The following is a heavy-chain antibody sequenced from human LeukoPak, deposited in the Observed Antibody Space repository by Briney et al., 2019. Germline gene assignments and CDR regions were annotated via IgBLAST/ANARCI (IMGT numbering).Heavy chain of an antibody. CDR3: TRDRYSSGPVGAFDI. V-gene: IGHV3-48*03. D-gene: IGHD6-25*01. CDR2: ISSSGSTR. Sequence: GGSLRLSCAASGFTFSTYEMNWVRQAPGKGLEWISYISSSGSTRYYADSVMGRFTISRGNAENSLFLQMNSLNVDDTAVYYCTRDRYSSGPVGAFDIWGQGTMLTVSS. CDR1: GFTFSTYE. J-gene: IGHJ3*02.